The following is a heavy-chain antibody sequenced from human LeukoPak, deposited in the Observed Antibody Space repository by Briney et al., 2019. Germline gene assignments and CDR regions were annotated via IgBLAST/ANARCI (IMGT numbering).Heavy chain of an antibody. CDR1: GLTFSSYW. J-gene: IGHJ4*02. CDR2: INSDGSNT. V-gene: IGHV3-74*01. D-gene: IGHD2-8*01. Sequence: PGGSLRLSCSASGLTFSSYWMHWVRQAPGKGLVWVSHINSDGSNTGYADSVKGRFTISRDNAKNTLYLQMNSLRAEDTALYYCARSLNEWGQGTLVTVSS. CDR3: ARSLNE.